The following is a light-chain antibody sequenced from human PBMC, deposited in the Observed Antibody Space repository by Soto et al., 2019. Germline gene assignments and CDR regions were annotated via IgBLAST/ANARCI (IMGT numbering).Light chain of an antibody. J-gene: IGKJ2*02. CDR1: QSISTW. Sequence: DIQLTQSPSTLSASVGDSVTITCRASQSISTWLAWYQQKPGKAPKLLIYKASSLESGVPSRFSGSGSGTEFTLTITSLQPDDFATFHCQQYNSSPWTFGQGTKLEIK. CDR3: QQYNSSPWT. CDR2: KAS. V-gene: IGKV1-5*03.